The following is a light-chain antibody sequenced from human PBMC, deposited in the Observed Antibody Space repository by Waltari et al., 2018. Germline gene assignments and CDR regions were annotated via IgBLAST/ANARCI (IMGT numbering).Light chain of an antibody. Sequence: DIVLTQSPDSLVVSLGERATIHVKARQNVLYNSNNKYYLGWYQTKPGQPPKLLIYWASTRESGVPDRFSGTGSGTDFTLTISSLQAEDVAVYYCHQYFSPHWTFGQGTKVEIK. J-gene: IGKJ1*01. CDR1: QNVLYNSNNKYY. CDR3: HQYFSPHWT. CDR2: WAS. V-gene: IGKV4-1*01.